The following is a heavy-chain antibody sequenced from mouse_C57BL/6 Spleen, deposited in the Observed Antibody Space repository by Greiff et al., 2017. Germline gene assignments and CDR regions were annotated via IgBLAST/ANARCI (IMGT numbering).Heavy chain of an antibody. CDR1: GFSLISFG. CDR3: AKKGTVVAHWYFDV. D-gene: IGHD1-1*01. J-gene: IGHJ1*03. CDR2: IWGGGST. V-gene: IGHV2-5*01. Sequence: QVQLKQSGPGLVQPSQSLSITCTVSGFSLISFGVHWVRQSPGKGLEWLGVIWGGGSTDYNAAFMSRLSLPQDNSKSQVFFKRNSLQADDTAIYDCAKKGTVVAHWYFDVWGTGTTVTVSS.